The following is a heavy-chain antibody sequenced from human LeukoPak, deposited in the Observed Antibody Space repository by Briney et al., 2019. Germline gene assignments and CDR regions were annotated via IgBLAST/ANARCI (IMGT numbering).Heavy chain of an antibody. CDR1: RFTFSNYW. Sequence: GGSLRLSCVASRFTFSNYWMSWVRQAPGKGLEWVANINQDGSKKRYTDSMKGRFTISRDNAKESLYLQLNSLRAEDTAVYYCAKWGPYCVGDYCPALDSWGPGTLVTVSS. V-gene: IGHV3-7*01. D-gene: IGHD2-21*02. CDR3: AKWGPYCVGDYCPALDS. J-gene: IGHJ4*02. CDR2: INQDGSKK.